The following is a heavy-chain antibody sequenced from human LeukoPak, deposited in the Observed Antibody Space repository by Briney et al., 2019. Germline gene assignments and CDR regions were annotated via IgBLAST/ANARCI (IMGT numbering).Heavy chain of an antibody. J-gene: IGHJ4*01. CDR3: ARGILGWKNSAPRF. Sequence: ASVKVSCKASGYTFNKYGISWVRQAPGQGLEWMGIVNPSGESTNYSQKLQGRATMTGDTSTSTVYMELSSLTSEDTAVYYCARGILGWKNSAPRFWGQEPWSPSP. CDR1: GYTFNKYG. D-gene: IGHD1-1*01. V-gene: IGHV1-46*02. CDR2: VNPSGEST.